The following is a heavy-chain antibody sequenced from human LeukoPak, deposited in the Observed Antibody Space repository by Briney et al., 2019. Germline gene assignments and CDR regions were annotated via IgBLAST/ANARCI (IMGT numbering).Heavy chain of an antibody. Sequence: SETLSPTCTVSGGSISSRLYYWGWIRQPPEKGREWIGRINYSGTTYYKPSLKSRLTISLDTSKKQFSLRLNSVTAADTAVYYCATWRERHCSSSGPGNLFDYWGQGTLVTVSS. J-gene: IGHJ4*02. CDR2: INYSGTT. D-gene: IGHD6-6*01. CDR3: ATWRERHCSSSGPGNLFDY. V-gene: IGHV4-39*01. CDR1: GGSISSRLYY.